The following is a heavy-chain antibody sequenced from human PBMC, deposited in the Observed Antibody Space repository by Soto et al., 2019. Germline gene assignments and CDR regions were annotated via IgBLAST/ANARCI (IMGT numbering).Heavy chain of an antibody. Sequence: GGSLRLSCAASGFSFSNAWMSWVRQAPGKGLEWVGRVKSKTDGGTTDYAAPVKGRFTVSRDDSKNMLVLQMNSLKTEDTAVYYCTTDAGYSGYYPRDFDYWGQGTLVTVSS. D-gene: IGHD3-22*01. V-gene: IGHV3-15*05. CDR3: TTDAGYSGYYPRDFDY. CDR1: GFSFSNAW. CDR2: VKSKTDGGTT. J-gene: IGHJ4*02.